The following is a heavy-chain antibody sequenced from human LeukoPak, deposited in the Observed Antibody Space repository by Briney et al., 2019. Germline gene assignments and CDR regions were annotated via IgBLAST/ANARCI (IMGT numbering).Heavy chain of an antibody. CDR1: GFSVSSSY. CDR3: ARLLPASLHYFDY. J-gene: IGHJ4*02. Sequence: QPGGSLRLSCAVSGFSVSSSYLAWVRQTPEKGLEWISVIYGGGGTYSADSVEGRFTISRDSSNNALYLQMNRLRVEDTAVYYCARLLPASLHYFDYWGQGSLVTVSS. V-gene: IGHV3-53*01. CDR2: IYGGGGT. D-gene: IGHD2-15*01.